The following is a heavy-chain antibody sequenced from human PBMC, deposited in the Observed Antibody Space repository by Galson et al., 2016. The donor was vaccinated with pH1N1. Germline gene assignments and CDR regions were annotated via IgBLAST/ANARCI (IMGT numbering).Heavy chain of an antibody. Sequence: SVKVSCEASGYTFTNYGITWVRQAPGRGLEWMAWMSAYNGNTNYAQRFQGRVTMATDTSTNTAYMELRNLTSDDTAVYYCARDVRISLWLPDFWGQGTLVTVSS. J-gene: IGHJ4*02. CDR2: MSAYNGNT. V-gene: IGHV1-18*01. D-gene: IGHD5-18*01. CDR1: GYTFTNYG. CDR3: ARDVRISLWLPDF.